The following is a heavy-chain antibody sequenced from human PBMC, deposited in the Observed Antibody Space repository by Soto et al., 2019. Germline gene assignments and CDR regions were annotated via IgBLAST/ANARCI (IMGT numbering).Heavy chain of an antibody. CDR1: GFTFSNYN. CDR2: ISNTGKTI. D-gene: IGHD2-15*01. Sequence: DVQLVASGGGLIQPGGSLRLSCAASGFTFSNYNMKWVRQAPGKGLEWVSYISNTGKTIYYADSVKGRFTISRDNARNSLYLQMNRLRDEDTAVYYCVRTRGADCSGGTCYWFDLWGQGTLVTVSS. V-gene: IGHV3-48*02. J-gene: IGHJ5*02. CDR3: VRTRGADCSGGTCYWFDL.